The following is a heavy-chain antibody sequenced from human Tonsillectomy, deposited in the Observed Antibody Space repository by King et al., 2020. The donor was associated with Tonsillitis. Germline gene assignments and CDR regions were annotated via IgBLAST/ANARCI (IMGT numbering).Heavy chain of an antibody. Sequence: VQLVESGGGLVQPGGSLRLSCAASGFTFNTYWMTWVRQAPGKGLEWVASIKQDGSAKFYVDSVRGRFTISRENADNSVHLQMNSLRAEDTALYYCAILGVTTDFDYWGQGTLVTVSS. CDR2: IKQDGSAK. D-gene: IGHD4-17*01. CDR3: AILGVTTDFDY. CDR1: GFTFNTYW. J-gene: IGHJ4*02. V-gene: IGHV3-7*01.